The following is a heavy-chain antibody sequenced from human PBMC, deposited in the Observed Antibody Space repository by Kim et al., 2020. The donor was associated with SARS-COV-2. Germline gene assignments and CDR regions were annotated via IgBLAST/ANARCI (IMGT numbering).Heavy chain of an antibody. CDR2: INHSGST. CDR3: ARGELQWLVRGEYFQH. Sequence: SETLSLTCAVYGGSFSGYYWSWIRQPPGKGLEWIGEINHSGSTNYNPSLKSRVTISVDTSKNQFSLKLSSVTAADTAVYYCARGELQWLVRGEYFQHWGQGTLVTVSS. J-gene: IGHJ1*01. V-gene: IGHV4-34*01. D-gene: IGHD6-19*01. CDR1: GGSFSGYY.